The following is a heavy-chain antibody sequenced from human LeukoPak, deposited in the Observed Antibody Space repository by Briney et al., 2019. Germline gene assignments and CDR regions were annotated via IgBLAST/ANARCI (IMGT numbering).Heavy chain of an antibody. J-gene: IGHJ2*01. CDR1: GGTFSSYA. V-gene: IGHV1-69*04. CDR2: IIPILGIA. CDR3: ASQVVYVDSAFDL. D-gene: IGHD4-17*01. Sequence: ASVKVSCKASGGTFSSYAISWVRQAPGQGLEWMGRIIPILGIANYAQKLQGRVTITADKSTSIVYMELSSLRSEDTAVYYCASQVVYVDSAFDLWGRGTLVTVSS.